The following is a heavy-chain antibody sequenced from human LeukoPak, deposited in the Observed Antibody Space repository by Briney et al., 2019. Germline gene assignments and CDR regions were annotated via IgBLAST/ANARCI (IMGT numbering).Heavy chain of an antibody. CDR3: ARRRYYCSGGSCLVFAY. Sequence: GESLQIFCKGSGYSFTSYWIGWVRQMPGKGLEWMGIIYPGDSDTRYSPSFQGQVTISADKSISTAYLQWSSLKASDTAMYYCARRRYYCSGGSCLVFAYWGQGTLVTVSS. D-gene: IGHD2-15*01. J-gene: IGHJ4*02. V-gene: IGHV5-51*01. CDR2: IYPGDSDT. CDR1: GYSFTSYW.